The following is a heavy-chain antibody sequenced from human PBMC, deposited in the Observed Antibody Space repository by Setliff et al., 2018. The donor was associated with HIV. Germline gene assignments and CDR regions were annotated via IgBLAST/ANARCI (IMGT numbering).Heavy chain of an antibody. Sequence: PVGSLRLSCAASGFTFSSYWVHWVRQTPGKGLMWVSRINTDGSDTSYADAVKGRFTISRDNAQDTLYLQMNSLRAEDTAMYYCARWGRGSTSGFDYWGQGTQVTVSS. CDR3: ARWGRGSTSGFDY. V-gene: IGHV3-74*01. CDR2: INTDGSDT. J-gene: IGHJ4*02. D-gene: IGHD2-2*01. CDR1: GFTFSSYW.